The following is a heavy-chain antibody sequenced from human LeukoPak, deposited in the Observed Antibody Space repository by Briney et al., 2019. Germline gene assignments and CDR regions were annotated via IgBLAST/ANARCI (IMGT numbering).Heavy chain of an antibody. V-gene: IGHV4-59*08. CDR1: GGSINSYY. CDR3: RATDLAAAGQFDY. CDR2: IYYSGST. D-gene: IGHD6-13*01. J-gene: IGHJ4*02. Sequence: SETLSLTCTVSGGSINSYYWNWIRQPPGKGLEWIGYIYYSGSTNYNPSLKSRVTISVDTSKNQFSLKLSSVTAADTAVYYCRATDLAAAGQFDYWGQGTLVTVSS.